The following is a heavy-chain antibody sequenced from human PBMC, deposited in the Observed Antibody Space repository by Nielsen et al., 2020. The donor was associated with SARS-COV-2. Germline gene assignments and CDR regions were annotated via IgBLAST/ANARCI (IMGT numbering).Heavy chain of an antibody. CDR3: TVTGGY. Sequence: GESLKTSCAASGFTFSSYWMHWVRQAPGKGLVWVSRINSDGSSTSYADSVKGRFTISRDNAKNTLYLQMNSLRAEDTAVYYCTVTGGYWGQGTLVTVSS. V-gene: IGHV3-74*01. D-gene: IGHD4-17*01. CDR2: INSDGSST. CDR1: GFTFSSYW. J-gene: IGHJ4*02.